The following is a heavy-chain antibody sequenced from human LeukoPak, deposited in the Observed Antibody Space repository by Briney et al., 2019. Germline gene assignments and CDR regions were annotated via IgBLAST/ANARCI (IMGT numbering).Heavy chain of an antibody. D-gene: IGHD5-12*01. Sequence: GRSLRLSCAASGFTFDDYAMHWVRQAPGKGLEWVSGISWNSGSIGYADSVKGRFTISRDNAKNSLYLQMNSLRAEDTALYYCAKDGGYSGYEFDYWGQGTLVTVPS. CDR2: ISWNSGSI. V-gene: IGHV3-9*01. J-gene: IGHJ4*02. CDR3: AKDGGYSGYEFDY. CDR1: GFTFDDYA.